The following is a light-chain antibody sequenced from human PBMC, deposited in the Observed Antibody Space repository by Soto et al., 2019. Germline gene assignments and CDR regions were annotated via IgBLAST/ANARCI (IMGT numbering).Light chain of an antibody. J-gene: IGLJ2*01. Sequence: QSALTQPPSASGSPGQSVTISCTGTSSDVGGYNYVSWYQQHPGKAPKLMIYEVSNRPSGVSNRFSGSKSGNTASLTISGLQGEDEADYYCSSYTSSSTVVFGGGTQLTVL. CDR3: SSYTSSSTVV. V-gene: IGLV2-14*01. CDR2: EVS. CDR1: SSDVGGYNY.